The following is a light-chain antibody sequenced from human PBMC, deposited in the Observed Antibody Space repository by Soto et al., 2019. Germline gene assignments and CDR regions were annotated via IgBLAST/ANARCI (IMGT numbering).Light chain of an antibody. Sequence: EIVLTQSPGTLSLSPGERATLSCRASQSVSNNYLAWYQQKSGQAPRLLIYGASNRATGIPDRFSGSGSGTDFTLTITRLEPEDFAVYYCQEYDGSPITFGLGTRLEIK. CDR1: QSVSNNY. V-gene: IGKV3-20*01. CDR2: GAS. J-gene: IGKJ5*01. CDR3: QEYDGSPIT.